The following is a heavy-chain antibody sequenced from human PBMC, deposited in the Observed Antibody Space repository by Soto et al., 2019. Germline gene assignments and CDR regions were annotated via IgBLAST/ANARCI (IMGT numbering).Heavy chain of an antibody. Sequence: LRLSCAASGFTFSSYAMSWVRQAPGKGLEWVSAISGSGGSTYYADSVKGRVTMTRDTSVNLAYLHLSSLKSDDTAVYFCARCHRGLRCHLDSWGQGTLVTVSS. V-gene: IGHV3-23*01. CDR3: ARCHRGLRCHLDS. D-gene: IGHD2-8*01. CDR1: GFTFSSYA. J-gene: IGHJ4*02. CDR2: ISGSGGST.